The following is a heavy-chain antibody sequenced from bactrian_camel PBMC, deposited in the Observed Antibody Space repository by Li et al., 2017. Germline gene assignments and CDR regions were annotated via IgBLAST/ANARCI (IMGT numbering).Heavy chain of an antibody. Sequence: DVQLVESGGGVVQPGGSLRLSCAASGFTFSNYDMSWVRQAPGKGLEWISAIKNAGTSTHYADSVKGRFTISIDNAKNTPYLQLNSLKTEDTAMYYCASPTGGYYYQADFAFWGQGTQVTVS. CDR2: IKNAGTST. CDR3: ASPTGGYYYQADFAF. J-gene: IGHJ6*01. D-gene: IGHD2*01. CDR1: GFTFSNYD. V-gene: IGHV3S40*01.